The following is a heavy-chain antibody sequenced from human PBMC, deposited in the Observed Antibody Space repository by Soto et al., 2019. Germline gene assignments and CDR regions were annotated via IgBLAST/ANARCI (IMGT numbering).Heavy chain of an antibody. V-gene: IGHV3-33*01. CDR1: GSIFSPYG. Sequence: LRLSCAASGSIFSPYGIHWVRQAPGKGLEWVALIRNDGSDKYYAESVTGRFTISRDNSKNTVYLQMNSLRAEDTALYFCARAPRMAPFDIWGQGTMVTVSS. CDR3: ARAPRMAPFDI. J-gene: IGHJ3*02. CDR2: IRNDGSDK.